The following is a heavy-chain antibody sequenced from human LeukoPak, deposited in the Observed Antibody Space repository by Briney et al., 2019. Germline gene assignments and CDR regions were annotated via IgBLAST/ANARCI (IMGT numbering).Heavy chain of an antibody. CDR1: GFTFSSYS. Sequence: GGSLRLSCAASGFTFSSYSMNWVRQAPGKGLEWVSSISSSSYIHYADSVKGRFTISRDNAKNSLYLQMNSLRAEDTAVYYCARRVGYCSSTSCYDDYWGQGTLVTVSS. CDR3: ARRVGYCSSTSCYDDY. CDR2: ISSSSYI. D-gene: IGHD2-2*01. V-gene: IGHV3-21*01. J-gene: IGHJ4*02.